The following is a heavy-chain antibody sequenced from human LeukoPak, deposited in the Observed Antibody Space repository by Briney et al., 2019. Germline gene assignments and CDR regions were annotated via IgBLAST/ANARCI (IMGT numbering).Heavy chain of an antibody. Sequence: SETLSLTCTVSGGSISSYYWSWIRQPPGKGLEWIGYIYYSGSTNYNPSLKSRVTISVDTSKNQFSLKLSSVTAADTAVYFCASINDYYYDSAGFWGQGTLVTVSS. D-gene: IGHD3-22*01. J-gene: IGHJ4*02. CDR1: GGSISSYY. CDR2: IYYSGST. CDR3: ASINDYYYDSAGF. V-gene: IGHV4-59*12.